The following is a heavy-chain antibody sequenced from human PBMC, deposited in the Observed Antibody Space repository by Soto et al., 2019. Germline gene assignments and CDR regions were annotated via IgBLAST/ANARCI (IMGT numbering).Heavy chain of an antibody. Sequence: QVQLVESGGGLVKPGGSLRLSCAASGFTFSDYYMSWIRQAPGKGLEWVSYISSSSSYTTYAGSGKGRFTISRDNAKNSLDLKMNSLSAEDAAVYYCAGRFHYYYWGKGTVVTVSS. J-gene: IGHJ4*02. V-gene: IGHV3-11*05. CDR2: ISSSSSYT. CDR3: AGRFHYYY. CDR1: GFTFSDYY. D-gene: IGHD3-10*01.